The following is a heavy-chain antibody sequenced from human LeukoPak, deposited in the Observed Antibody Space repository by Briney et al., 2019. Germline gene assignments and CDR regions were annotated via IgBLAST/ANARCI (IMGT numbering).Heavy chain of an antibody. D-gene: IGHD3-22*01. J-gene: IGHJ4*02. CDR2: ISGSGGAT. CDR1: GFTFSTYA. V-gene: IGHV3-23*01. Sequence: GGSLRLSCAASGFTFSTYAMHWVRQPPGKGLEWVSAISGSGGATYHADADSVKGRFIISRDNSKNTLYLQINSLRVEDTAVYYCAKDGYNYDSGGHFDYWGQGTLVTVSS. CDR3: AKDGYNYDSGGHFDY.